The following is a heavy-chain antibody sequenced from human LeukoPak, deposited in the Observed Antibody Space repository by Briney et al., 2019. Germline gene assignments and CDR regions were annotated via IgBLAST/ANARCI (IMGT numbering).Heavy chain of an antibody. J-gene: IGHJ4*02. CDR2: IRNKASGGTT. D-gene: IGHD3-16*01. CDR1: GFTFGDYA. CDR3: TRDIAYDYVWGSFRQL. Sequence: SLRLSCTASGFTFGDYAMSWVRQAPGKGLEWVGFIRNKASGGTTEYAASVRGRFTISRDDSKSIAYLQMNSLKTEDTAVYYCTRDIAYDYVWGSFRQLWGQGTLVTVSS. V-gene: IGHV3-49*04.